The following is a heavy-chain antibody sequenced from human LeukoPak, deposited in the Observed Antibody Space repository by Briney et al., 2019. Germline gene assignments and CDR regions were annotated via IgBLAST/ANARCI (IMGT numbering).Heavy chain of an antibody. V-gene: IGHV3-74*01. CDR2: INSDGSST. CDR3: ARGPSGGRYYVGDY. Sequence: GGSLRLSCAASGFTLSTYWMHWVRQAPGKGLVWVSRINSDGSSTSYADSVKGRFTISRDNAKSTMYLQMNSLRAEDTAVYYCARGPSGGRYYVGDYWGQGTLVTVSS. J-gene: IGHJ4*02. CDR1: GFTLSTYW. D-gene: IGHD1-26*01.